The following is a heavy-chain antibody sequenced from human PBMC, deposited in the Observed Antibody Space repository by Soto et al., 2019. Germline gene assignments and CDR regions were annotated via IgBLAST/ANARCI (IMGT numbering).Heavy chain of an antibody. V-gene: IGHV1-8*01. CDR2: MSPNSGNT. CDR3: ARGLYYYGMDV. J-gene: IGHJ6*02. CDR1: GYTFTSYD. Sequence: ASVKVSCKASGYTFTSYDINWVRQATGQGLEWMGWMSPNSGNTGYAQKFQGRVTMTRDTSISTAYMELSSLRSDDTAVYYCARGLYYYGMDVWGQGTTVTVSS.